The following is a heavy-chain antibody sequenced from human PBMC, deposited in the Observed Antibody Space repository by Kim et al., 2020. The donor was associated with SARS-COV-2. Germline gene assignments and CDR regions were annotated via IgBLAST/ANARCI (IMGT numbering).Heavy chain of an antibody. CDR2: ISGRDNTI. J-gene: IGHJ4*02. V-gene: IGHV3-11*01. Sequence: GGSLRLSCAVSGFTFSDSFMTWIRQAPGKGLEWLSYISGRDNTIYYADSVRGRFSISRDNAKNSLYLQMNSLRAEDTAVYYCARGYDYFDYWGQGTLVTVSS. CDR3: ARGYDYFDY. D-gene: IGHD3-16*01. CDR1: GFTFSDSF.